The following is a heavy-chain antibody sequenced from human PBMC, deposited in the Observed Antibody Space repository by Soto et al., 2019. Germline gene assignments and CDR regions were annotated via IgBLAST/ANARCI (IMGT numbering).Heavy chain of an antibody. J-gene: IGHJ6*02. V-gene: IGHV1-69*18. Sequence: QVQLVQSGTEVKKPGASVKVSCKASGGTFSRSGFHWVRQAPGQGLEWMGMIVPSVDTANYAQKFQARVTISADQFTSTVYMELRSLRSEDTAVYYCARCPQPPDTADPYAVDVWGQGTRVIVSS. CDR2: IVPSVDTA. CDR1: GGTFSRSG. CDR3: ARCPQPPDTADPYAVDV. D-gene: IGHD5-18*01.